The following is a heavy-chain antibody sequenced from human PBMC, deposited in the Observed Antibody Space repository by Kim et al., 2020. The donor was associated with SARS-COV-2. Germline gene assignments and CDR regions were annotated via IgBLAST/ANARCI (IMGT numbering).Heavy chain of an antibody. CDR2: ISGSGDTT. Sequence: GGSLRLSCAASGFTFSSYPMSWVRQAPGKGLEWVSSISGSGDTTYYADSVKGRFTISRDTSKNTLYLQMNSLRAEDTAVYYCAKGASSSWCWFDPLGQGTLVTVSS. CDR3: AKGASSSWCWFDP. CDR1: GFTFSSYP. D-gene: IGHD6-13*01. V-gene: IGHV3-23*01. J-gene: IGHJ5*02.